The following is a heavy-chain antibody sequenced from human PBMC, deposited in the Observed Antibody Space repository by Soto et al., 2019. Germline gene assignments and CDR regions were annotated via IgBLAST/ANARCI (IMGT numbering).Heavy chain of an antibody. CDR2: IYWNDDR. J-gene: IGHJ4*02. CDR3: ARRGGSGTYYALDY. Sequence: QITLKESGPTLVKPTQTLTLTCTFSGFSLSTNGVAVGWIRQPPGKALEWLALIYWNDDRRYSPSLKSRLTITKDTSKNQVVLTMTNMDPVDTATYYCARRGGSGTYYALDYWGQGTQVTVSS. CDR1: GFSLSTNGVA. V-gene: IGHV2-5*01. D-gene: IGHD3-10*01.